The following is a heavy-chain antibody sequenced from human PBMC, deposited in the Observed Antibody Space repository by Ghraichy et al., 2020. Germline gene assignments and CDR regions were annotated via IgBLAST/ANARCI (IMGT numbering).Heavy chain of an antibody. D-gene: IGHD2-21*01. CDR2: ISSSSSYI. CDR3: ARRRAGDTGCDY. Sequence: GGSLRLSCAASGFTFGTYTMNWVRQAPGKGLEWVSFISSSSSYIYYADVVKGRFTISRDNAKNSLYLQMNSLRDEDTAVYYCARRRAGDTGCDYWGQGTLVPVSS. CDR1: GFTFGTYT. J-gene: IGHJ4*02. V-gene: IGHV3-21*01.